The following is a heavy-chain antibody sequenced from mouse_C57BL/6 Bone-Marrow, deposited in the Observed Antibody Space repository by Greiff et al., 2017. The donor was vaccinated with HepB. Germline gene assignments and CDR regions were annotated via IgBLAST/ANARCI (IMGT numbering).Heavy chain of an antibody. Sequence: QVQLQQPGAELVKPGASVKMSCKASGYTFTSYWITWVKQRPGQGLEWIGDIYPGSGSTNYNEKFKSKATLTEDTSSSTAYMQLSSLTSEDSAVYYCAKIYYGNYGWFDYWGQGTTLTVSS. CDR3: AKIYYGNYGWFDY. J-gene: IGHJ2*01. CDR2: IYPGSGST. D-gene: IGHD2-1*01. CDR1: GYTFTSYW. V-gene: IGHV1-55*01.